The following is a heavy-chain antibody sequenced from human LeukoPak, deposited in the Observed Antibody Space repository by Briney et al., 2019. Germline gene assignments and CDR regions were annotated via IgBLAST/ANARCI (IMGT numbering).Heavy chain of an antibody. CDR1: GYSFSNYD. Sequence: GASVKVSCKASGYSFSNYDITWVRQAPGQGLELMGRISTSNGDTNFAQSLQGRLTMTTDTSTSTVYMELWSLRSDDTAVYYCARDPYHRLGPPLDLWGQGTLVTVSS. CDR3: ARDPYHRLGPPLDL. CDR2: ISTSNGDT. V-gene: IGHV1-18*01. D-gene: IGHD2-2*01. J-gene: IGHJ5*02.